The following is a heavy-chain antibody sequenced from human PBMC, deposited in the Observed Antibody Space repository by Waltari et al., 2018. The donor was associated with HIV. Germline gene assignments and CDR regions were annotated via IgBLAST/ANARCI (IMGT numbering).Heavy chain of an antibody. J-gene: IGHJ4*02. CDR2: IFGDGVST. D-gene: IGHD4-17*01. V-gene: IGHV3-23*01. Sequence: EVQLLESGGGLVQPGGSLRLSCAGSGFTFSSYATTVVRQAPGKGREWVSGIFGDGVSTFYADSVKGRFTISRDNSKNTLYLQMNSLRAEDTAVYYCAKGTLNPLTTDYWGQGTLVTVSS. CDR1: GFTFSSYA. CDR3: AKGTLNPLTTDY.